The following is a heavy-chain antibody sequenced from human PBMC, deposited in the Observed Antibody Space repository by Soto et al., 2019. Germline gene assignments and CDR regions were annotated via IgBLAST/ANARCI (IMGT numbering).Heavy chain of an antibody. CDR2: ISGSGGST. CDR1: GFTFSSYG. D-gene: IGHD2-15*01. J-gene: IGHJ4*01. Sequence: GGSLRLSCAASGFTFSSYGMSWVRQAPGKGLEWVSAISGSGGSTYYADSVKGRFTISRDNSKNTLYLQMNSLRAEDTAVYYCARGYCSGGSCYEGSFDYWGQGTLVTVSS. CDR3: ARGYCSGGSCYEGSFDY. V-gene: IGHV3-23*01.